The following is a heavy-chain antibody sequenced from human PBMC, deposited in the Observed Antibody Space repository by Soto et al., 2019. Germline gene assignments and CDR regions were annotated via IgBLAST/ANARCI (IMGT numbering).Heavy chain of an antibody. CDR2: ISGSDGST. D-gene: IGHD6-13*01. CDR3: AKDRERDAWYEDY. V-gene: IGHV3-23*01. J-gene: IGHJ4*02. CDR1: GFTFSNYA. Sequence: EVQLLESGADLGQPGGSLRLSCAASGFTFSNYAISWVRQAPGRGLEWVSVISGSDGSTYYADSVKGRFTISRDNSKNTLYLQMNSLRAEDTAVYYCAKDRERDAWYEDYWGQGTLVTVSS.